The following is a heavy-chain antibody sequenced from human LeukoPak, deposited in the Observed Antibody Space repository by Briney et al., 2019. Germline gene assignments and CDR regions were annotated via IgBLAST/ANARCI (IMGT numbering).Heavy chain of an antibody. J-gene: IGHJ6*03. CDR3: ARPQRAEYYDFWSGQYGNYYYYYMDV. D-gene: IGHD3-3*01. CDR2: IYYSGST. CDR1: GGSISSSSYY. V-gene: IGHV4-39*01. Sequence: KASETLSLTCTVSGGSISSSSYYWGWIRQPPGKGLEWIRSIYYSGSTYYNPSLKSRVTISVDTSKNQFSLKLSSVTAADTAVYYCARPQRAEYYDFWSGQYGNYYYYYMDVWGKGTTVTVSS.